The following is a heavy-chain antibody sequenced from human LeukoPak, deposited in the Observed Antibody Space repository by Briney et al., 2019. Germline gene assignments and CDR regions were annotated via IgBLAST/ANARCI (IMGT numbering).Heavy chain of an antibody. J-gene: IGHJ6*03. D-gene: IGHD5-24*01. CDR1: GFTFSSYS. Sequence: GSLRLSCAASGFTFSSYSMNWVRQAPGKGLEWVSYISSSSSTIYYADSVKGRFTISRDNAKNSLYLQMNSLRAEDTAVYYCAREQLYYYYYIDVWGKGTTVTVSS. V-gene: IGHV3-48*01. CDR2: ISSSSSTI. CDR3: AREQLYYYYYIDV.